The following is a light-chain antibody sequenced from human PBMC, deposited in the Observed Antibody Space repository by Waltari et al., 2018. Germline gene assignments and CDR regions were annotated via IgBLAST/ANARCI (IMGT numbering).Light chain of an antibody. J-gene: IGKJ1*01. Sequence: DIVMTQSPLSLLVTPGAPASISCRSSQSLLHSNGYNYLDWYLQKPGQSPQLLIYLGSNRASGVPDRFSGSGSGTDFTLKISRVEAEDVGVYYCMQALQTPTFGQGTKVEIK. CDR3: MQALQTPT. V-gene: IGKV2-28*01. CDR1: QSLLHSNGYNY. CDR2: LGS.